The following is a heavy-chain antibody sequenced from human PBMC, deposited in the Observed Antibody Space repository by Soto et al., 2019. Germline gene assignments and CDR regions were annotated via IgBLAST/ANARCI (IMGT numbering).Heavy chain of an antibody. J-gene: IGHJ5*02. D-gene: IGHD6-19*01. V-gene: IGHV3-30-3*01. CDR2: ISYDGSNK. CDR3: ARSHGSSGWYEHNWFDP. Sequence: QVQLVESGGGVVQPGRSLRLSCAASGFTFSSYAMHWVRQAPGKGLEWVAVISYDGSNKYYADSVKGRFTISRDNSKNTLYLQMNSLRAEDTAVYCCARSHGSSGWYEHNWFDPWGQGTLVTVSS. CDR1: GFTFSSYA.